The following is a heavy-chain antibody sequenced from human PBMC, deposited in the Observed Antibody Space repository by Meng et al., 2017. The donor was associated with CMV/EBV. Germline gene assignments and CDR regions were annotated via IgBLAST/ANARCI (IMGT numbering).Heavy chain of an antibody. CDR3: ARESLSGFGELLWGFLGMDV. J-gene: IGHJ6*02. Sequence: SLMISCAASGFIFSSFAMHWVRQAPGKGLEWVAVISYDGSNKYYPDSVKGRFTISRDNSKNTLYLQMNSLRAEDTAVYYCARESLSGFGELLWGFLGMDVWGQGTTVTVSS. CDR2: ISYDGSNK. D-gene: IGHD3-10*01. V-gene: IGHV3-30*04. CDR1: GFIFSSFA.